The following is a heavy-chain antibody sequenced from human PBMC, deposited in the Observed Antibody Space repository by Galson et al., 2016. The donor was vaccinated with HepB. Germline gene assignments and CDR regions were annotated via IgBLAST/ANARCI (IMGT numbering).Heavy chain of an antibody. CDR2: ISSSGSTI. Sequence: SLRLSCAASGFTFSSYEMNWVRQAPGKGLEWVSYISSSGSTIYYADSVKGRFTISRDNAKNSLYLQMNSLRGDDTAIYYCVRNLFSGADYSVDYWGQGTLVTVSS. J-gene: IGHJ4*02. CDR1: GFTFSSYE. D-gene: IGHD4-11*01. V-gene: IGHV3-48*03. CDR3: VRNLFSGADYSVDY.